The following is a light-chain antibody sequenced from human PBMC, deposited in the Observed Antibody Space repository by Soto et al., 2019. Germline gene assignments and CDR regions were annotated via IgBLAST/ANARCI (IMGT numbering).Light chain of an antibody. V-gene: IGLV1-47*01. CDR1: SSNLGNNY. CDR3: ASWDDSLRGPG. CDR2: RDN. Sequence: QSVLTQPPSASATPGQRVTISCSGSSSNLGNNYVYWYQHLPGTAPKLLIDRDNKRPSGVPDRFSGSRSGTSASLAISGLRSEDAGDYYCASWDDSLRGPGFGGGTKVTVL. J-gene: IGLJ3*02.